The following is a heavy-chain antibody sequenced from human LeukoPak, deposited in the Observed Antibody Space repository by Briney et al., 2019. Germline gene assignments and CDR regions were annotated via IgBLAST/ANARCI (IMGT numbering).Heavy chain of an antibody. CDR1: GFTFSGSA. V-gene: IGHV3-73*01. CDR3: TGNYYGSGSYADFDY. J-gene: IGHJ4*02. CDR2: TRSKANSYAT. Sequence: GGSLRLSCAASGFTFSGSAMHWVRQASGKGLEWVGRTRSKANSYATAYAASVKGRFTISRDDSKNTAYLQMDSLKTEDTAVYYCTGNYYGSGSYADFDYWGQGTLVTVSS. D-gene: IGHD3-10*01.